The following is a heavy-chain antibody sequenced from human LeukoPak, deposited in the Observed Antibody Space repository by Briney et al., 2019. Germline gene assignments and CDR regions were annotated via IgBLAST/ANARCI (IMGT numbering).Heavy chain of an antibody. V-gene: IGHV3-23*01. CDR2: ISGSGGST. CDR3: AKDPGSGCRGGSCYSFSFDY. CDR1: GFTFSSHA. D-gene: IGHD2-15*01. J-gene: IGHJ4*02. Sequence: GGSLRLSCAASGFTFSSHAMSWVRQAPGKGLEWVSAISGSGGSTYYADSVKGRFTISRDNSKNTLYLQMESLRAEDSALYYCAKDPGSGCRGGSCYSFSFDYWGQGTLVTVSS.